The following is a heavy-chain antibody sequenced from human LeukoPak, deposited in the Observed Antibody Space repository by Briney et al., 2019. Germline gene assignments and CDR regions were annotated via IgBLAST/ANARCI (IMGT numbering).Heavy chain of an antibody. V-gene: IGHV1-8*01. CDR2: MNPNSGNT. Sequence: ASVKVSCKASGYTFTSYDINWVRQATGQGLEWMGWMNPNSGNTGYAQKFQGRVTMTRNTSISTAYMELSSLRSEDTAVYYCATGVSYYYYMDVWGKGTTVTVSS. J-gene: IGHJ6*03. CDR1: GYTFTSYD. D-gene: IGHD3-10*01. CDR3: ATGVSYYYYMDV.